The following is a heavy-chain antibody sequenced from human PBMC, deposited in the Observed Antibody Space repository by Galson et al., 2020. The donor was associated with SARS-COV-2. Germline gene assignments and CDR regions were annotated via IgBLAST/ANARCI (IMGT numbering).Heavy chain of an antibody. D-gene: IGHD1-1*01. V-gene: IGHV3-23*01. Sequence: GGSLRLSCAASGITFRSYVMRWVRQAPGKGLEWVSGMSGSGSSTYYADSVKGRFTISRDNSKNTLYLQMSSLRAEDTAVYYCAKQTGSGGGHFDYWGQGTLVTVSS. CDR1: GITFRSYV. CDR3: AKQTGSGGGHFDY. CDR2: MSGSGSST. J-gene: IGHJ4*02.